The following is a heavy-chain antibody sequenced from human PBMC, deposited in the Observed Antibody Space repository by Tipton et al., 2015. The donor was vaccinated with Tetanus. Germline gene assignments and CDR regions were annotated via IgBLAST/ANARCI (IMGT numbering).Heavy chain of an antibody. V-gene: IGHV3-53*01. Sequence: VQLVQSGGGMTQPGDSLRLSCAASGFTVSSYQMTWVRQVPGKGLEWVSVIYSDGSTYYADSVKGRFTISRDNLKNTLSLQMNSLRAEDTAVYYCARGLGVDYWGQGTLVTVSS. CDR2: IYSDGST. J-gene: IGHJ4*02. CDR3: ARGLGVDY. D-gene: IGHD7-27*01. CDR1: GFTVSSYQ.